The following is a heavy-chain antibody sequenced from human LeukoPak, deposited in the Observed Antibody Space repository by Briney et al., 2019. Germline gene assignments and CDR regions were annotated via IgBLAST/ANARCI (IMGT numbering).Heavy chain of an antibody. CDR1: VGTFISYA. CDR2: IIPIFGRA. V-gene: IGHV1-69*13. CDR3: ARDFSYGSGRC. D-gene: IGHD3-10*01. Sequence: ASVTVTFKATVGTFISYAISWMRPPPAQGRAGMGVIIPIFGRANNAQKFQVKVTITADESTRTAYMERSSLRSEETAVYYCARDFSYGSGRCWGQGALVTVSS. J-gene: IGHJ4*02.